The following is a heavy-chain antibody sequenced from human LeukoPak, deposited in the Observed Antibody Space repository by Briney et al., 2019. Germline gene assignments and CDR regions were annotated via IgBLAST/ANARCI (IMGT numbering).Heavy chain of an antibody. CDR2: IHHSGIT. V-gene: IGHV4-38-2*02. CDR3: ARTSGAPDAFDI. CDR1: DYSISNTYY. D-gene: IGHD3-10*01. J-gene: IGHJ3*02. Sequence: PSETLSLTCTVSDYSISNTYYWGWIRQPPGKGLEWIGNIHHSGITNYNPSLKGRVSISMDTSKNQFSLKLTSLKAADTAVYYCARTSGAPDAFDIWGQGTMVTVSS.